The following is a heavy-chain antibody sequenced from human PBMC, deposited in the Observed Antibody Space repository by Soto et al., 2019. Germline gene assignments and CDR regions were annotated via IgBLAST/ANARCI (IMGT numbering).Heavy chain of an antibody. D-gene: IGHD3-16*02. CDR2: INAGNGNT. Sequence: ASVKVSCKASGGPFTSYAMHWVRQAPGQRLEWMGWINAGNGNTKYSQKFQGRVTITRDTSASTAYMELSSLRSEDTAVYYCARVVVSRSTPRYNWFDPWGQGTLVTVSS. V-gene: IGHV1-3*01. J-gene: IGHJ5*02. CDR3: ARVVVSRSTPRYNWFDP. CDR1: GGPFTSYA.